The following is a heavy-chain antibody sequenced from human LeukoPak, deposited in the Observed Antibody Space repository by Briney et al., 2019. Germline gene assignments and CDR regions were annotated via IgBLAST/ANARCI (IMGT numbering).Heavy chain of an antibody. J-gene: IGHJ4*02. CDR2: ISSSSRTI. V-gene: IGHV3-48*01. CDR1: GFTFSSYS. D-gene: IGHD3-3*01. CDR3: ARDGAVDYDFWSGYTYYFDY. Sequence: GGSLRLSCAASGFTFSSYSMNWVRQAPGKGLEWVSYISSSSRTIYYADSVKGRFTISRDNAKNSLYLQMNSLRAEDTAVYYCARDGAVDYDFWSGYTYYFDYWGQGTLVTVSS.